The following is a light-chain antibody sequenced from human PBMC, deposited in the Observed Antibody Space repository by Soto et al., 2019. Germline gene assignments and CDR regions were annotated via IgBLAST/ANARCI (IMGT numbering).Light chain of an antibody. V-gene: IGKV1-5*01. CDR1: QSISTW. CDR3: QQYNSYWT. Sequence: DIQMTQSPSTLSASVGDRVTITCRASQSISTWLAWYQQKPGKAPNLLISDASNLESGVPSRFSGSGSGTEFTLTISSLQPDDSATYHCQQYNSYWTFGQGTKVEIK. J-gene: IGKJ1*01. CDR2: DAS.